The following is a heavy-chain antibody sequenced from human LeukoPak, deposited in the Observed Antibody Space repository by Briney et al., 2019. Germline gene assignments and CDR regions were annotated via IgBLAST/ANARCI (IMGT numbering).Heavy chain of an antibody. CDR2: IHQSGST. CDR1: GGSISSNSYY. J-gene: IGHJ6*03. Sequence: PSETLSLTCTVSGGSISSNSYYWGWIRQPPGKGLEWIACIHQSGSTYYNPSLKSRVPKSVDTSKNQFSLELSSVTATDAAVYYCARVEGGYDFLTGYMGYYYMDVWGKGTTVTVSS. D-gene: IGHD3-9*01. CDR3: ARVEGGYDFLTGYMGYYYMDV. V-gene: IGHV4-39*07.